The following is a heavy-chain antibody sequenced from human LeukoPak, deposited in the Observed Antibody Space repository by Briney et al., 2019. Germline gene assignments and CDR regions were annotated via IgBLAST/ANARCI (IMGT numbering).Heavy chain of an antibody. Sequence: PSETLSLTCTVAGGSITSRNYYWGWIRQPPGKGLEWIGTIYVSGSTYYNPSLKSRVTISVDTSKNQFPLKLNSVTAADTAVYYCARLDYYDSSGLIDYWGQRTLVIVSS. J-gene: IGHJ4*02. CDR2: IYVSGST. D-gene: IGHD3-22*01. CDR3: ARLDYYDSSGLIDY. V-gene: IGHV4-39*01. CDR1: GGSITSRNYY.